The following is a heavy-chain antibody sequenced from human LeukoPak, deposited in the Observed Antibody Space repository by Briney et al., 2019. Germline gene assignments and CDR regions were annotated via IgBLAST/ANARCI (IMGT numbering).Heavy chain of an antibody. CDR3: ARDRELRRFDY. V-gene: IGHV3-48*03. Sequence: PGGSLRLSCAASGFTFSSYEMNWVRQAPGKGLEGVSYISSSGSTIYYADSVKGRFTISRDNAKNSLYLQMNSLRAEDTAVYYCARDRELRRFDYWGQGTLVTVSS. J-gene: IGHJ4*02. CDR1: GFTFSSYE. CDR2: ISSSGSTI. D-gene: IGHD1-26*01.